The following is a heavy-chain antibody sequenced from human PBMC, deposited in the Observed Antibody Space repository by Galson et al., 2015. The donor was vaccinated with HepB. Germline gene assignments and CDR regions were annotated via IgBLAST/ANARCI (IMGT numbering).Heavy chain of an antibody. V-gene: IGHV3-30*18. CDR2: ISHDGSNK. CDR3: AKGERTVELNTALDY. Sequence: SLRLSCAASGFTFRSYAMYWVRQAPGKGLEWVAVISHDGSNKYNADSVKGRFTISRDNSKNTLYLQMNTLRAEDAALYYCAKGERTVELNTALDYWGQGTRVTVSS. J-gene: IGHJ4*02. CDR1: GFTFRSYA. D-gene: IGHD1-7*01.